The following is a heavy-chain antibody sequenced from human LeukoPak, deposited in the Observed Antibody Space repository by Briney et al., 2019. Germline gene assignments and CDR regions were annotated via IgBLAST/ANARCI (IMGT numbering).Heavy chain of an antibody. V-gene: IGHV3-23*01. CDR3: AKDLRTYDSSGYYPLGMDY. Sequence: AGGSLRLSCAASGFTFNNAWMSWVRQAPGKGLEWVSAISGSGGSTYYADSVKGRFTISRDNSKNTLYLQMNSLRAEDTAVYYCAKDLRTYDSSGYYPLGMDYWGQGTLVTVSS. D-gene: IGHD3-22*01. J-gene: IGHJ4*02. CDR2: ISGSGGST. CDR1: GFTFNNAW.